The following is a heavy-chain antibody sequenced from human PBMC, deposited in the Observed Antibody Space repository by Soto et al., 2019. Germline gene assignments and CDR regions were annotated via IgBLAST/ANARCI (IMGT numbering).Heavy chain of an antibody. Sequence: VEALKISCKGSGYSFTSYWIGWVRQMPRKGLEWMGIIYPGDSDTRYSPSFQGQVTISADKSISTAYLQWSSLKASDTAMYYCARHEGTTTFLGGYYYYYGMDVWGQGTTVTVSS. V-gene: IGHV5-51*01. CDR2: IYPGDSDT. D-gene: IGHD1-26*01. J-gene: IGHJ6*02. CDR1: GYSFTSYW. CDR3: ARHEGTTTFLGGYYYYYGMDV.